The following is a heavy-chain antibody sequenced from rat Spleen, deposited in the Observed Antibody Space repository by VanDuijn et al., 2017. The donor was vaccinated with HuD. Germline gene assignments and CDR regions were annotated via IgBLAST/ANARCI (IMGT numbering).Heavy chain of an antibody. J-gene: IGHJ2*01. CDR1: GFTFSNYY. CDR3: ARLDDDGYYHVGFDY. D-gene: IGHD1-12*03. Sequence: EVQLVESGGGLVQPGRSMKLSCAASGFTFSNYYMAWVRQAPTKGLEWVASISTGGGNTYYRDSVKGRFTISRDNAKSTLYLQMDSLRSEDTATYYCARLDDDGYYHVGFDYWGQGVMVTVSS. CDR2: ISTGGGNT. V-gene: IGHV5-25*01.